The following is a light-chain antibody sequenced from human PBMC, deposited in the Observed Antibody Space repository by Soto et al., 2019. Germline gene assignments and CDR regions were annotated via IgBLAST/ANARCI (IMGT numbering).Light chain of an antibody. CDR2: TNN. CDR1: SSNIGSNT. Sequence: QSVLTQPPSASGTPGQRVTISCAGSSSNIGSNTVNWYQQLPGTAPKLLLYTNNHRPSGVPDRFSASKSGTSASLAISGLQSEDEADYYCAAWDDSLNGRGVFGGGTKLTVL. CDR3: AAWDDSLNGRGV. J-gene: IGLJ2*01. V-gene: IGLV1-44*01.